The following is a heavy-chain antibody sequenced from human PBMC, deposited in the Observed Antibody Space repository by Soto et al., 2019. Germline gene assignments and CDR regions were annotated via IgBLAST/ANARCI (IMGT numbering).Heavy chain of an antibody. J-gene: IGHJ4*02. D-gene: IGHD5-12*01. CDR1: GYTFTSYN. V-gene: IGHV1-46*01. CDR2: IYARGGST. Sequence: QVQLVQSGAEVRKPGASVKVSCKASGYTFTSYNIHWVRQAPGQGLEWMGIIYARGGSTTYAQNLQGRGTVTRDTSTSTVYMELSSLRSDDTAIYYCFRGGYDDYEKEGRYWGQGTLVTVSS. CDR3: FRGGYDDYEKEGRY.